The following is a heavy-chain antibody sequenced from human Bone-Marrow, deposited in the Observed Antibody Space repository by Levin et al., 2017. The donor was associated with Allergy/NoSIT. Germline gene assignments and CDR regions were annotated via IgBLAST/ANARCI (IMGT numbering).Heavy chain of an antibody. CDR2: LSGSGTT. J-gene: IGHJ4*02. CDR3: AKCQRFVSEAATGLFDY. Sequence: GGSLRLSCAASGFTFSSYAMTWVRQAPGKGLEWVSTLSGSGTTYYADSVKGRFTISRDNSKNTLYLQMNSLRAADTAVYFCAKCQRFVSEAATGLFDYWGQGTLVTVSS. CDR1: GFTFSSYA. D-gene: IGHD3-10*01. V-gene: IGHV3-23*01.